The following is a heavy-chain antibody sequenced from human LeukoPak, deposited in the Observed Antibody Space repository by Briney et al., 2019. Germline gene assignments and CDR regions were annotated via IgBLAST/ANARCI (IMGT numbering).Heavy chain of an antibody. D-gene: IGHD6-13*01. CDR2: IHTSGST. CDR1: GGSISSYY. J-gene: IGHJ4*02. CDR3: ARRTLKYSSSWYRGYYFDY. V-gene: IGHV4-4*07. Sequence: SETLSLTCTVSGGSISSYYWSWIRQPAGKGLEWIGRIHTSGSTNYNPSLKSRVTMSVDTSKNQFSLKLSSVTAADTAVYYCARRTLKYSSSWYRGYYFDYWGQGTLVTVSS.